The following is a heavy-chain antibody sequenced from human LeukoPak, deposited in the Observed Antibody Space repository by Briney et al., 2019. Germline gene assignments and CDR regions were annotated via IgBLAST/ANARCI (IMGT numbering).Heavy chain of an antibody. J-gene: IGHJ5*02. Sequence: SETLSLTCTLSGGSLSSYSWSWIRQPPGKGLEWIGRIYTSARTNYNPSLQSRVTISADTSKNQFSLKLASVTAADTAVYYCARRMLEARESSATNWFDTWGQGTLVTVSS. V-gene: IGHV4-4*07. D-gene: IGHD5-12*01. CDR2: IYTSART. CDR3: ARRMLEARESSATNWFDT. CDR1: GGSLSSYS.